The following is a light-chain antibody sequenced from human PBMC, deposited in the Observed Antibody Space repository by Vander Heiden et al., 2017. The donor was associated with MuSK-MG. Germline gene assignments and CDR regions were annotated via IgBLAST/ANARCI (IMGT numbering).Light chain of an antibody. CDR3: QSADNSGPYVV. V-gene: IGLV3-25*03. CDR1: ALPNEY. Sequence: SFELTQPPSVSVSPGQTARITCSGDALPNEYAYWYRQKPGQAPVLLIYKDSKRPSGIPERFSGSSSGTIVTLTISGVQAEDEADYYCQSADNSGPYVVFGGGTKLTVL. CDR2: KDS. J-gene: IGLJ3*02.